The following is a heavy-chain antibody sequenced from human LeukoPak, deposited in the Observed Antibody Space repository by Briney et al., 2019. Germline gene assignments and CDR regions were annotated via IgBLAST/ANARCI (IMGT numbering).Heavy chain of an antibody. CDR2: IYYSGST. D-gene: IGHD3-10*01. CDR1: GGSISSSSYY. CDR3: ARSSYYGSGIPDY. V-gene: IGHV4-39*01. Sequence: PSETLSLTCTVSGGSISSSSYYWGWIRQPPGKGLEWIGSIYYSGSTYYNPSLKSRVTISVDTSKNQFSLKLSSVTAADTAVYYCARSSYYGSGIPDYWGQGTLVTVSS. J-gene: IGHJ4*02.